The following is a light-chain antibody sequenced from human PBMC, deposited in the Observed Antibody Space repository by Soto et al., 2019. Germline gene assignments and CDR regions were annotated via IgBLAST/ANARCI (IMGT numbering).Light chain of an antibody. Sequence: QSALTQPRSVSGSPGQSVTISCTGTNSDVGTYSYVSWYQQHPGKAPKLMIYDVTKRPSGVPDRFSGSKSGNTASLTISGLQAEDEADYYCCSYAGRYIYVFGTGTKVTVL. J-gene: IGLJ1*01. CDR3: CSYAGRYIYV. V-gene: IGLV2-11*01. CDR2: DVT. CDR1: NSDVGTYSY.